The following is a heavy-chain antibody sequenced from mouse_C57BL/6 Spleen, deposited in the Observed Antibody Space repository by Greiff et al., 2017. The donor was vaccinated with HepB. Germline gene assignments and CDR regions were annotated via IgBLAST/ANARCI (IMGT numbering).Heavy chain of an antibody. CDR3: AREGDSYYFDY. Sequence: EVHLVESGGGLVKPGGSLKLSCAASGFTFSSYAMSWVRQTPEKRLEWVATISDGGSYTYYPDNVKGRFTISRDNAKNNLYLQMSHLKSEDTAMYYCAREGDSYYFDYWGQGTTLTVSS. D-gene: IGHD3-3*01. CDR1: GFTFSSYA. J-gene: IGHJ2*01. V-gene: IGHV5-4*01. CDR2: ISDGGSYT.